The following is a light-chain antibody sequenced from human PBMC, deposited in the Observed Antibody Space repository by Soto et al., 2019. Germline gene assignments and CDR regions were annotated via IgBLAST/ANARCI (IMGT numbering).Light chain of an antibody. J-gene: IGLJ3*02. CDR2: DVN. CDR3: CSYAGNKTLV. CDR1: SSDVGTYNY. V-gene: IGLV2-11*01. Sequence: QSALTQPRSVSGSPGQSVTIPCTGTSSDVGTYNYVSWYQQHPGKAPKFMIYDVNNRPSGVPDRFSGSKSGNTASLTISGLQAEDEADYYCCSYAGNKTLVFGGGTKVTVL.